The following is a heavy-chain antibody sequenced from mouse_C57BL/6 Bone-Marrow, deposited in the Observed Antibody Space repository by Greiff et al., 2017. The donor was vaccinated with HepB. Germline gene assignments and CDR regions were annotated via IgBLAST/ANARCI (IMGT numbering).Heavy chain of an antibody. CDR1: GFTFSNYW. Sequence: EVKVEESGGGLVQPGGSMKLSCVASGFTFSNYWMNWVRQSPEKGLEWVAQIRLKSDNYATHYAESVKGRFTISRDDSKSSVYLQMNNLRAEDTGIYYCTGGMATFAYWGQGTLVTVSA. CDR3: TGGMATFAY. D-gene: IGHD2-10*02. V-gene: IGHV6-3*01. CDR2: IRLKSDNYAT. J-gene: IGHJ3*01.